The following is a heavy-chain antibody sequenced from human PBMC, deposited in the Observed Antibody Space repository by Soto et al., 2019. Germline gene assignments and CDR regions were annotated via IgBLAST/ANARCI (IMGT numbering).Heavy chain of an antibody. Sequence: GGSLRLSCAASGFTFSIAWMNWVRQAPGKGLEWVGRIKSKTDGGTTDYAAPVKGRFTISRDDSKNTLYLQMNSLKTEDTAVYYCTTDSHRGYSYGNYYYYGMDVWGQGTTVTVSS. D-gene: IGHD5-18*01. V-gene: IGHV3-15*07. CDR2: IKSKTDGGTT. CDR3: TTDSHRGYSYGNYYYYGMDV. CDR1: GFTFSIAW. J-gene: IGHJ6*02.